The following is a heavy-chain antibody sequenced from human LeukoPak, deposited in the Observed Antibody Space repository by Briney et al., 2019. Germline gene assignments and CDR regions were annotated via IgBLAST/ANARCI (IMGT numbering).Heavy chain of an antibody. CDR3: AKDIGRVDTASTYMDV. J-gene: IGHJ6*03. CDR1: GFTFSSYE. Sequence: GGSLRLSCAASGFTFSSYEMNWVRQAPGKGLEWVSYISSSGSTIYYADSVKGRFTISRDNAKNSLYLQMNSLRVEDTALYYCAKDIGRVDTASTYMDVWGKGTTVTISS. V-gene: IGHV3-48*03. CDR2: ISSSGSTI. D-gene: IGHD5-18*01.